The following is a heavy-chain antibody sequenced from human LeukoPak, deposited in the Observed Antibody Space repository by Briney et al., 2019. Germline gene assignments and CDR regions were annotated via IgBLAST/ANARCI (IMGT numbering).Heavy chain of an antibody. V-gene: IGHV3-23*01. CDR1: GFTFGSYA. Sequence: GGSLRLSCAASGFTFGSYAMSWVRQAPGKGLEWVSAISGSGGSTYYADSVKGRFTISRDNSKNTLYLQMNSLRAEDTAVYYCAKDRGSNYNPFDYWGQGTLVTVSS. CDR3: AKDRGSNYNPFDY. D-gene: IGHD4-11*01. CDR2: ISGSGGST. J-gene: IGHJ4*02.